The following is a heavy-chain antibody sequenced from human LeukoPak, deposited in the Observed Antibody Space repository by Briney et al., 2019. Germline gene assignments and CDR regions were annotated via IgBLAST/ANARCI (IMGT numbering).Heavy chain of an antibody. CDR2: IIPIFGTA. CDR1: GGTFSSYA. CDR3: AREASGMPGTREFDS. D-gene: IGHD1-1*01. Sequence: GASVKVSCKASGGTFSSYAISWVRQAPGQGLEWMGGIIPIFGTANYAQKFQGRVTITADESTSTAYMELSSLRSDDTAVYYCAREASGMPGTREFDSWGQGTLVTVST. J-gene: IGHJ4*02. V-gene: IGHV1-69*13.